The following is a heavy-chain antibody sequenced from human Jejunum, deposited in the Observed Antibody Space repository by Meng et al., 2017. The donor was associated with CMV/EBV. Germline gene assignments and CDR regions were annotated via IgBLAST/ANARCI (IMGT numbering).Heavy chain of an antibody. CDR1: GDSISSGDSY. V-gene: IGHV4-30-4*01. CDR3: AREGTNSYYFDY. CDR2: IYESGST. J-gene: IGHJ4*02. D-gene: IGHD1-14*01. Sequence: QVQLQESGPGLVKPSQTLSLTCGVSGDSISSGDSYWSWTRQPPGKGLEWIGYIYESGSTSYNPSLESRVTISVDTSKNQFSLKVMSVTAADTAVYYCAREGTNSYYFDYWGQGTLVTVSS.